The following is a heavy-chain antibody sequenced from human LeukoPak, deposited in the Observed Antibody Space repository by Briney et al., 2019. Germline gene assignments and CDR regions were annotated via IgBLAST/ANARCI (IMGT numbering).Heavy chain of an antibody. CDR1: GFTFDDYT. CDR2: ISWDGGST. J-gene: IGHJ6*03. CDR3: AKSRGIAAAGSLYYYYMDV. D-gene: IGHD6-13*01. V-gene: IGHV3-43*01. Sequence: GGSLRLSCAASGFTFDDYTMHWVRQAPGKGLEWVPLISWDGGSTYYADSVKGRFTISRENSKNSLYLQMNSLRTEDTALYYCAKSRGIAAAGSLYYYYMDVWGKGTTVTVSS.